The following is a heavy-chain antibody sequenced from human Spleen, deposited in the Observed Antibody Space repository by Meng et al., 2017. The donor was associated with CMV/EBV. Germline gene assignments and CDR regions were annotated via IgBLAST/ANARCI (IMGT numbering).Heavy chain of an antibody. J-gene: IGHJ5*02. V-gene: IGHV3-66*02. CDR1: GFTFSSYA. CDR3: ARGGRGGYNWFDP. D-gene: IGHD1-26*01. Sequence: GGSLRLSCAASGFTFSSYAMSWVRQAPGKGLEWVSVIYSGGSTYYADSVKGRFTISRDNSKNTLYLQMNSLRAEDTAVYYCARGGRGGYNWFDPWGQGTLVTVSS. CDR2: IYSGGST.